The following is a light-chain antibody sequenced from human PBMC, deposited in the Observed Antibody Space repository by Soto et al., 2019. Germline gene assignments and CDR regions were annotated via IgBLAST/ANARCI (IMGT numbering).Light chain of an antibody. Sequence: AIRMTQSPSSFSASTGDTVTITCRASQGISSHLAWYQQKPGTAPKLLIYATSTLQSGVPSRFRGSTSGGDFTRTINCLQSDDLATYYCQQYYTYPHSLGGGTKGEI. V-gene: IGKV1-8*01. J-gene: IGKJ4*01. CDR2: ATS. CDR3: QQYYTYPHS. CDR1: QGISSH.